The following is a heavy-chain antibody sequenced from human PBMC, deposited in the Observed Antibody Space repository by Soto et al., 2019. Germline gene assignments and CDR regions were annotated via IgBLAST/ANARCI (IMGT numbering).Heavy chain of an antibody. CDR2: IYYSGST. J-gene: IGHJ5*02. D-gene: IGHD6-13*01. CDR1: GGSISSGGYY. V-gene: IGHV4-31*03. CDR3: ARVIAAAGTIRSWFDP. Sequence: PSETLSLTCTVSGGSISSGGYYWSWIRQHPGKGLEWIGYIYYSGSTYYNPSLKSRVTISVDTSKNQFSLKLSSVTAADTAVYYCARVIAAAGTIRSWFDPWGQGTLVTVSS.